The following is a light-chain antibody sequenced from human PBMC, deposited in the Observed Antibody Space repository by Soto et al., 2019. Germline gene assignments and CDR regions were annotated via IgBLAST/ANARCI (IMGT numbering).Light chain of an antibody. CDR1: QSISSW. J-gene: IGKJ1*01. Sequence: DIKMTQSPSTLSASVGDRVTITCRASQSISSWLAWYQQKPGKAPKLLIYKASTLESGVPSRFSGSRSGTEFTLTISGLQPDDFATYYCQQYTSYPWTFGQGTKVDIK. V-gene: IGKV1-5*03. CDR2: KAS. CDR3: QQYTSYPWT.